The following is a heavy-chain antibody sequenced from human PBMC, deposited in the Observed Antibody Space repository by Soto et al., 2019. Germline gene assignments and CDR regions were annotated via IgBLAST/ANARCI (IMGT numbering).Heavy chain of an antibody. V-gene: IGHV4-61*08. Sequence: SETLSLTCTVSGGSISSGGYYWSWIRQHPGKGLEWIGYIYYSGNTNYNPSLKSRVTISVDTSRNQFSLKLISVTAADTAVYYCARDREYYESSGLYFDYWGQGTLVT. D-gene: IGHD3-22*01. J-gene: IGHJ4*02. CDR3: ARDREYYESSGLYFDY. CDR2: IYYSGNT. CDR1: GGSISSGGYY.